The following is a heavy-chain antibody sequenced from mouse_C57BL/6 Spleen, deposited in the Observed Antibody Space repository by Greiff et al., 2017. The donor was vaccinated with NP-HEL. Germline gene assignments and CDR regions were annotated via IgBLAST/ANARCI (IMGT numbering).Heavy chain of an antibody. J-gene: IGHJ1*03. V-gene: IGHV5-17*01. D-gene: IGHD1-1*01. CDR3: ARIPYCDGSSPYWYFDV. CDR2: ISSGSSTI. CDR1: GFTFSDYG. Sequence: EVKLVESGGGLVKPGGSLKLSCAASGFTFSDYGMHWVRQAPEKGLEWVAYISSGSSTIYYADTVKGRFTISRDTAKNTLFLQITSLRSEDTAMYYGARIPYCDGSSPYWYFDVWGTGTKGTV.